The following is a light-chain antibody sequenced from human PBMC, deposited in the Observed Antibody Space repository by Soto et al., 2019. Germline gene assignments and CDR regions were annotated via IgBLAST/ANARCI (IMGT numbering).Light chain of an antibody. CDR1: SSDIGSYNY. CDR3: ISYSGSDTSYV. J-gene: IGLJ1*01. V-gene: IGLV2-14*01. CDR2: EVR. Sequence: QSALTQPASVSGSPGQSITISCTGTSSDIGSYNYVAWYQQFPGKTPKLIIYEVRNRPSGVSFRFSGSKSGNTASLTISGLQAEDEADYYCISYSGSDTSYVFGTGTKVTLL.